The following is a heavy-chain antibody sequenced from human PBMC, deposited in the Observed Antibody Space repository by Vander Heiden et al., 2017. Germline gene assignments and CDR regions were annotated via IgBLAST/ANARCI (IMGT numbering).Heavy chain of an antibody. J-gene: IGHJ4*02. CDR2: IKQDGSDK. CDR1: GFTFGSSW. D-gene: IGHD1-26*01. CDR3: ARGGGVFDS. Sequence: EVQLVDSGGGLVQPGGSLRLSCAASGFTFGSSWMGWVRQAPGKGLGWVANIKQDGSDKYYVDSVKGRFTISRDNAKNSLYLQMNSLRAEDTAVYYCARGGGVFDSWGQGTLVTVSS. V-gene: IGHV3-7*01.